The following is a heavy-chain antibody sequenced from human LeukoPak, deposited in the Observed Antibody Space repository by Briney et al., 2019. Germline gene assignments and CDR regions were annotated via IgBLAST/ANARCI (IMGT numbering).Heavy chain of an antibody. Sequence: ASVKVSCKASGYTFTGYYMHWVRQAPGQGLEWMGGINPNSGGTNYAQKFQGRVTMTMDTSISTAYMELSRLRSDDTAVYYCARVSSWYRFYFDYWGQGTLVTVSS. V-gene: IGHV1-2*02. CDR1: GYTFTGYY. CDR3: ARVSSWYRFYFDY. J-gene: IGHJ4*02. CDR2: INPNSGGT. D-gene: IGHD6-13*01.